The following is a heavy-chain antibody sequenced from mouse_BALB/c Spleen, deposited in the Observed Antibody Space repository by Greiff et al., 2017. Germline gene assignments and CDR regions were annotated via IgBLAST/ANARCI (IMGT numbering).Heavy chain of an antibody. CDR2: IDPANGNT. D-gene: IGHD2-4*01. CDR3: APSHVNYEGFAF. J-gene: IGHJ3*01. CDR1: GFNIKDTY. Sequence: VQLQQSGAELVKPGASVKLSCTASGFNIKDTYMHWVKQRPEQGLEWIGRIDPANGNTKYDPKFQGKATITADTSSNTAYLQLSSLTSEDTAVYYCAPSHVNYEGFAFWGQGTLVTVSA. V-gene: IGHV14-3*02.